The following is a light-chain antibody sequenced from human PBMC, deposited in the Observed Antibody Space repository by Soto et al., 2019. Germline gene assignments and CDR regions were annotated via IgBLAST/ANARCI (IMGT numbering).Light chain of an antibody. CDR3: QQRNSDPSIT. V-gene: IGKV1-9*01. CDR2: AAS. J-gene: IGKJ5*01. Sequence: DIQLTQSPSFLSASVGDRVTITCRASQGISSYLAWYQQKPGKAPKLLIYAASTLQSGVPSRFSGSGSGTEFTFTISSLQPEDFATYYCQQRNSDPSITFGQGTRLEIK. CDR1: QGISSY.